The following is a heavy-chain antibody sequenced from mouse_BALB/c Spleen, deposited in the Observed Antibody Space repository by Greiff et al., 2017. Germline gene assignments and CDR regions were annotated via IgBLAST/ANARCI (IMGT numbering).Heavy chain of an antibody. CDR1: GFTFSSYT. D-gene: IGHD1-1*02. CDR3: ARFFGNYFDY. Sequence: EVQLMESGGGLVKPGGSLKLSCAASGFTFSSYTMSWVRQTPEKRLEWVATISSGGGNTYYPDSVKGRFTISRDNAKNNLYLQMSSLRSEDTAVYYCARFFGNYFDYWGQGTTLTVSS. J-gene: IGHJ2*01. V-gene: IGHV5-9*03. CDR2: ISSGGGNT.